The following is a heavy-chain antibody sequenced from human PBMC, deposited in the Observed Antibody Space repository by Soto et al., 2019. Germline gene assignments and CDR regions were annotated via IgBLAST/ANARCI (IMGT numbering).Heavy chain of an antibody. Sequence: SVKVSCKASGYTFTSYYMHWVRQAPGQGLEWMGIINPSGGSTSYAQKFQGRVTMTRDTSTSTVYMELSSLRSEDTAVYYCARDGVPYRGYDSGELSGMDVGGKGTTVT. J-gene: IGHJ6*04. CDR2: INPSGGST. CDR1: GYTFTSYY. CDR3: ARDGVPYRGYDSGELSGMDV. D-gene: IGHD5-12*01. V-gene: IGHV1-46*01.